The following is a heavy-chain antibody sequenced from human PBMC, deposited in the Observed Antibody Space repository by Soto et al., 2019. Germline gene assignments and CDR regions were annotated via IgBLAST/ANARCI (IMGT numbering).Heavy chain of an antibody. Sequence: PSETLSLTCTVSGGSISSRTYYWGWIRQPPGKGLEWIASIYYNGNDFYNPSLNSRVTISVDTSNNQFSLKLRSVTAADTAVYYCARQTEDYYDTSGYYLNWGQGTLVTVSS. D-gene: IGHD3-22*01. CDR3: ARQTEDYYDTSGYYLN. V-gene: IGHV4-39*01. CDR1: GGSISSRTYY. CDR2: IYYNGND. J-gene: IGHJ4*02.